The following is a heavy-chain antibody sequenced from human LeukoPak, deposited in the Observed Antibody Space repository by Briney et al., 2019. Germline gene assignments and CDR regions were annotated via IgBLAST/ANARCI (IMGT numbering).Heavy chain of an antibody. CDR3: ARNWAHQWSYYYYYYMDV. J-gene: IGHJ6*03. CDR2: ISAYNGNT. V-gene: IGHV1-18*01. CDR1: GYTFTSYG. Sequence: ASVKVSCKASGYTFTSYGISWVRQAPGQGLEWMGWISAYNGNTNYAQKLQGRVTMTTDTSTSTAYMELRSLRSDDTAVYYCARNWAHQWSYYYYYYMDVWGKGTTVTVSS. D-gene: IGHD6-19*01.